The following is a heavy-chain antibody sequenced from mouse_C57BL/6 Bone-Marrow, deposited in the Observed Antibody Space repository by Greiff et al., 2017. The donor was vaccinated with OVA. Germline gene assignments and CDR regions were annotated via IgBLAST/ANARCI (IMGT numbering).Heavy chain of an antibody. D-gene: IGHD3-2*02. V-gene: IGHV1-22*01. CDR2: INPNNGGT. CDR1: GYTFTDYN. J-gene: IGHJ3*01. Sequence: VQLKQSGPELVKPGASVKMSCKASGYTFTDYNMHWVKQSHGKSLEWIGYINPNNGGTSYNQKFKGKATLTVNKSSSTAYMELRSLTSEDSAVYYCYSSGWFAYWGQGTLVTVSA. CDR3: YSSGWFAY.